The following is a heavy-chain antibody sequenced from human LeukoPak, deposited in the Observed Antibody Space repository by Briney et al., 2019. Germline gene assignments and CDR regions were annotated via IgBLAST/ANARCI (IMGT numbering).Heavy chain of an antibody. Sequence: GASVKVSCKASGYTFTDYYMHWVRQAPGQGLEWMGWINPNSGDTNHAQNFQGRVTLTRDTSISTAYMELSSLRSDDSAVYYCAGEYCSGGNCRQGFDYWGQGTLVTVSS. CDR2: INPNSGDT. D-gene: IGHD2-15*01. CDR1: GYTFTDYY. V-gene: IGHV1-2*02. CDR3: AGEYCSGGNCRQGFDY. J-gene: IGHJ4*02.